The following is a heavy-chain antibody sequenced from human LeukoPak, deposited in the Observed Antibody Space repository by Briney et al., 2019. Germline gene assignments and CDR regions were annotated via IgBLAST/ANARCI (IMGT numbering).Heavy chain of an antibody. D-gene: IGHD6-6*01. J-gene: IGHJ6*02. Sequence: PGGSLRLSRAASGFSFSSYGLPWVRQAPGKGLEWVAVIPHDGQFKYYADSVRGRFTVSRDNSNNTLYLQMTGLRPEDTAVYYCAKGPIPVHYYCGMDVWGQGTTVAVSS. CDR2: IPHDGQFK. V-gene: IGHV3-30*18. CDR3: AKGPIPVHYYCGMDV. CDR1: GFSFSSYG.